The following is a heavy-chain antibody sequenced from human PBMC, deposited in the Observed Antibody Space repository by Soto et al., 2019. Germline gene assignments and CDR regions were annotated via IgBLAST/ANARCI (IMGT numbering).Heavy chain of an antibody. CDR2: INTGNGDT. Sequence: QVQLVQSGPEVMQPGASVRISCQASGYSFTHFELHWVCQAARQRLQWMGWINTGNGDTKYSQKFQGRVTFTRDTSASTAYLDLDGLTSDDTSFYFCARGLTRLDYWGQGTLVTVSS. CDR3: ARGLTRLDY. V-gene: IGHV1-3*04. D-gene: IGHD7-27*01. CDR1: GYSFTHFE. J-gene: IGHJ4*02.